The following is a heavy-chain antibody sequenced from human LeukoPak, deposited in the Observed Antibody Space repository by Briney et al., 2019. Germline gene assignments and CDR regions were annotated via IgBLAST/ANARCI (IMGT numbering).Heavy chain of an antibody. CDR2: INPNSGGT. V-gene: IGHV1-2*02. CDR3: ARCRVYSISWCDAFDI. CDR1: GYTFTGYY. D-gene: IGHD6-13*01. Sequence: ASVKVSCKASGYTFTGYYMHWVRQAPGQGLEWMGWINPNSGGTNYAQKFQGRVTMTRDTSISTDYMELSRLRSDDTAVYYCARCRVYSISWCDAFDIWGQGTMVTVSS. J-gene: IGHJ3*02.